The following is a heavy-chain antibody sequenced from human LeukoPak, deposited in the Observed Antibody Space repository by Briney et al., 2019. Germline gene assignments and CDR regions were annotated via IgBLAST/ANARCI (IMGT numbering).Heavy chain of an antibody. Sequence: SETLSLTCIVYGASNNSFYWSWLRQPPGKGLEWIGYTHPSGNSNYSPSLKSRVTISVDMSTNQFSLKLESVTAADTAVYYCARKVPKKGWFDPWGQGTLVTVSS. CDR2: THPSGNS. CDR1: GASNNSFY. V-gene: IGHV4-4*09. CDR3: ARKVPKKGWFDP. J-gene: IGHJ5*02.